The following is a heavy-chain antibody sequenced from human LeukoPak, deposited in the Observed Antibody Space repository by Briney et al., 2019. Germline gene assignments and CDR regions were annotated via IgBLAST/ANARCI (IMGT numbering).Heavy chain of an antibody. D-gene: IGHD4-17*01. CDR3: ARGGRTVTHLSAFDY. J-gene: IGHJ4*02. CDR1: VGTFSSYA. CDR2: IIPILGIS. Sequence: SVTVSRTASVGTFSSYAISWLRQAPAQGLEWVGRIIPILGISNYAQKFHGRVTITADKYTSKDYMELRSQRSEDTAVYYCARGGRTVTHLSAFDYWGQGTLVTVSS. V-gene: IGHV1-69*04.